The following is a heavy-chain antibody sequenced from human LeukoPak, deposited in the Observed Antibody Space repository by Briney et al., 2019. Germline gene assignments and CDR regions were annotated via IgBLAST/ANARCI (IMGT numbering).Heavy chain of an antibody. Sequence: SETLSLTCTVSGGSISSYYWSRIRQPPGKGLEWIGYINYSGSTKYNPSLKSRVTISADTSKNQFSLKLSSVTAADTAVYYCVRDGYFDLWGRGTLVTVSS. J-gene: IGHJ2*01. CDR2: INYSGST. V-gene: IGHV4-59*01. CDR3: VRDGYFDL. CDR1: GGSISSYY.